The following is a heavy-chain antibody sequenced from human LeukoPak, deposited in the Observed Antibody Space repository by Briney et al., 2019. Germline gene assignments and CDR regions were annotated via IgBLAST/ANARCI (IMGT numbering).Heavy chain of an antibody. D-gene: IGHD5-24*01. CDR2: IYHSGSA. CDR3: ARPDDGAFDF. CDR1: GGSISSSSYY. Sequence: SETLSLTCTVSGGSISSSSYYWGWIRQPPGKGLEWVGSIYHSGSAYYNPSLKSRVAISVDTSKNQFSLQLSSVTAADTAVYYCARPDDGAFDFWGQGTMVTVST. J-gene: IGHJ3*01. V-gene: IGHV4-39*07.